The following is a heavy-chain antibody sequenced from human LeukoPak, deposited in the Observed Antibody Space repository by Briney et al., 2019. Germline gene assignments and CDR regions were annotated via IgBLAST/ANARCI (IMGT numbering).Heavy chain of an antibody. J-gene: IGHJ4*02. CDR1: GFTFSSYW. D-gene: IGHD2-2*01. Sequence: QPGGSLRLSCAASGFTFSSYWMSWVRQAPGKGLEWVANIKQDGSEKYYVDSVKGRFTISRDNAKNSLYLQMNSLRAEDTAVYYCAGGDIVVVPGVPHDYWGQGTLVTVSS. CDR3: AGGDIVVVPGVPHDY. CDR2: IKQDGSEK. V-gene: IGHV3-7*01.